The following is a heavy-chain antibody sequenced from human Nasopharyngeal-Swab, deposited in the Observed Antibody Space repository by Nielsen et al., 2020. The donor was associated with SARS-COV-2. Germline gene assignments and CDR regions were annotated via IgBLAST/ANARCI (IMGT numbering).Heavy chain of an antibody. Sequence: GESLKISCAASGFIFSPSAMHWVRQAPGKGLEWLGRIGDKDHNYATTYGASVKGRFTISRDDSKNTAFLQMDSLKTEDTALYYCTTDFYFDYWGQGTLVTVSS. V-gene: IGHV3-73*01. CDR3: TTDFYFDY. J-gene: IGHJ4*02. CDR2: IGDKDHNYAT. CDR1: GFIFSPSA.